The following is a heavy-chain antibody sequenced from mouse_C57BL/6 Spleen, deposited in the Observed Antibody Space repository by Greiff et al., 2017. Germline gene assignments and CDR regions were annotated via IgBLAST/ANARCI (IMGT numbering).Heavy chain of an antibody. D-gene: IGHD2-5*01. CDR2: IRLKSDNYAT. Sequence: EVKLQESGGGLVQPGGSMKLSCVASGFTFSNYWMNWVRQSPEKGLEWVAQIRLKSDNYATHYAESVKGRFTISRDDSKSSVYLQMNNLRAEDTGIYYCRYSNYVGGYYAMDYWGQGTSVTVSS. CDR1: GFTFSNYW. V-gene: IGHV6-3*01. CDR3: RYSNYVGGYYAMDY. J-gene: IGHJ4*01.